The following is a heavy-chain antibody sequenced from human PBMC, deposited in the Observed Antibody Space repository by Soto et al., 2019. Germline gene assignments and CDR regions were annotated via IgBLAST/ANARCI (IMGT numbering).Heavy chain of an antibody. CDR2: ISFDGTTR. V-gene: IGHV3-30*18. CDR3: AKGYSSGSLDY. J-gene: IGHJ4*02. CDR1: GFSFSTNG. D-gene: IGHD2-15*01. Sequence: QVQLVESGGGVVQPGRSLRLSCAASGFSFSTNGMHWVCQAPGKGLEWVAVISFDGTTRYYADSVKGRFTISRDNSKNTLYLQMNSLSPGETAVYYCAKGYSSGSLDYWGQGTLVTVSS.